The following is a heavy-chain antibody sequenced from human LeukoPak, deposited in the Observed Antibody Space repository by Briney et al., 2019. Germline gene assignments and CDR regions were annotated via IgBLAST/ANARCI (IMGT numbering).Heavy chain of an antibody. J-gene: IGHJ4*02. CDR1: GFTFSSFS. V-gene: IGHV3-21*06. CDR3: ARPYDYDTTGPSSY. CDR2: ISSRSTDI. D-gene: IGHD3-22*01. Sequence: GGSLRLSCAASGFTFSSFSMNWVRQAPGKGLEWVSSISSRSTDISYADSLKGRFTISRDNAKNSLYLQMNSLRAEDTAVYYCARPYDYDTTGPSSYWGQGTLVTVSS.